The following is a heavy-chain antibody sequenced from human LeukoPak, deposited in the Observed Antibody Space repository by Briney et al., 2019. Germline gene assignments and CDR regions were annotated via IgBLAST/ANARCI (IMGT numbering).Heavy chain of an antibody. CDR1: GFTFSSYS. Sequence: NPGGSLRLSCAASGFTFSSYSMNWVRQAPGKGLEWVSFISSSSSYIYYADSVKGRFTISRDNAKNSLYLQMNSLRAEDTAVYYCARTSEGDSSLFDYWGQGTLVTVSS. CDR3: ARTSEGDSSLFDY. J-gene: IGHJ4*02. D-gene: IGHD6-13*01. CDR2: ISSSSSYI. V-gene: IGHV3-21*01.